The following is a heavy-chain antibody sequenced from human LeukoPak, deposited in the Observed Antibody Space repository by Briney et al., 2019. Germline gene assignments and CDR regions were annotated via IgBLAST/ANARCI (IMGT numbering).Heavy chain of an antibody. CDR1: GGSISSYY. Sequence: PSETLSLTCTVSGGSISSYYWSWIRRPPGKGLEWIGYIYYSGSTNYNPSLKSRVTISVDTSKNQFSLKLSSVTAADTAVYYCARDACSSTSCPYYFDYWGQGTLVTVSS. CDR3: ARDACSSTSCPYYFDY. D-gene: IGHD2-2*01. CDR2: IYYSGST. V-gene: IGHV4-59*01. J-gene: IGHJ4*02.